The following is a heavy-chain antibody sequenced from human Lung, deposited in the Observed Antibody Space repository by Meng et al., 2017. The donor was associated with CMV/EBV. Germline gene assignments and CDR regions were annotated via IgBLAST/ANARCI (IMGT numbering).Heavy chain of an antibody. D-gene: IGHD1-26*01. V-gene: IGHV3-53*01. Sequence: GESLKISCEGSGFPITSDYMTWVRQAPGKGLEWVSGIYSGGLTYYADSVKGRFTTSRDNSKNTLYLQMNSLRAEDTAMYYCARGYSGTPSWGQGTLVTVSS. J-gene: IGHJ4*02. CDR2: IYSGGLT. CDR3: ARGYSGTPS. CDR1: GFPITSDY.